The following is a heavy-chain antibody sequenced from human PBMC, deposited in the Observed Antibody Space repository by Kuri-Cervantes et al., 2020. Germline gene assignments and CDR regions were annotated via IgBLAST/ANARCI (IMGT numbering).Heavy chain of an antibody. J-gene: IGHJ4*02. CDR3: TRRVGGSSADD. V-gene: IGHV4-39*01. Sequence: PSLKSRVTISVDTSKNQFSLKLSSVTAADTAVYYCTRRVGGSSADDWGQGTLVTVSS. D-gene: IGHD6-6*01.